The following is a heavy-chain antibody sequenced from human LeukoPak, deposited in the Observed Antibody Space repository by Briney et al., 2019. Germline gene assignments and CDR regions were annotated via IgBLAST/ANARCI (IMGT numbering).Heavy chain of an antibody. V-gene: IGHV1-2*02. J-gene: IGHJ4*02. CDR1: GYTFTDYY. CDR3: ARVGYDILTGYYIDY. CDR2: INGDSGDT. D-gene: IGHD3-9*01. Sequence: ASVKVSCKALGYTFTDYYMHWVRQAPGQGLEWMGWINGDSGDTKFAQKFQGRVTMTRDTSTSTVYMELSSLRSEDTAVYYCARVGYDILTGYYIDYWGQGTLVTVSS.